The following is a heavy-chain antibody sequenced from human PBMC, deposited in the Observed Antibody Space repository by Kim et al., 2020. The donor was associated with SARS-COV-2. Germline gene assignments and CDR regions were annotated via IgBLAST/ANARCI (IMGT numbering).Heavy chain of an antibody. Sequence: GGSLRLSCAASGFTFSSYGMHWVRQAPGKGLEWVAVISYDGSNKYYADSVKGRFTISRDNSKNTLYLQMNSLRAEDTAVYYCAKAKWGPRPTSKYIAEENWYFDLWGRGTLVTVSS. CDR3: AKAKWGPRPTSKYIAEENWYFDL. V-gene: IGHV3-30*18. CDR2: ISYDGSNK. D-gene: IGHD6-13*01. CDR1: GFTFSSYG. J-gene: IGHJ2*01.